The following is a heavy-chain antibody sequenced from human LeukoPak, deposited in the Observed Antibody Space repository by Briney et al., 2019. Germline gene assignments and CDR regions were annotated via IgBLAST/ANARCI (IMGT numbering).Heavy chain of an antibody. CDR2: IIPIFGTA. J-gene: IGHJ5*02. V-gene: IGHV1-69*05. Sequence: ASVKVSCKASGGTFSSYAISWVRQAPGQGLEWMRGIIPIFGTANYAQKFQGRVTITTDESTSTAYMELSSLRSEDTAVYYCAREREGLGYCSSTSCYTNWFDPWGQGTLVTVSS. D-gene: IGHD2-2*02. CDR3: AREREGLGYCSSTSCYTNWFDP. CDR1: GGTFSSYA.